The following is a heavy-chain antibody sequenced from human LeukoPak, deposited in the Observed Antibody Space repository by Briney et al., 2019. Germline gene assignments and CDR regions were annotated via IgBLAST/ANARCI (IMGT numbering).Heavy chain of an antibody. Sequence: PGRSLRLSCAASGFTFSSYSLNWVRQVAGKGLEGVLLVTTPFYTCHAGSVKVRFTISRNNGKRSLYLQMSRLRREYTAVYYCAGVRANWYEDYWGQGTLVTVSS. D-gene: IGHD6-13*01. J-gene: IGHJ4*02. V-gene: IGHV3-21*01. CDR3: AGVRANWYEDY. CDR1: GFTFSSYS. CDR2: VTTPFYT.